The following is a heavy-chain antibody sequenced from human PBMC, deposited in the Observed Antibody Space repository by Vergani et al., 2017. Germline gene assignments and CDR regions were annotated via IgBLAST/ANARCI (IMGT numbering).Heavy chain of an antibody. J-gene: IGHJ4*02. Sequence: VQLVESGGGVVQPGRSLRLSCAASGFTFDDYGMSWVRQAPGKGLEWVSGINWNGGSTGYADSVKGRFTISRDNAKNSLYLQMNSLRAEDTALYYCARERYAYYDFWSGYYTQYYFDYWGQGTLVTVSS. CDR1: GFTFDDYG. CDR2: INWNGGST. CDR3: ARERYAYYDFWSGYYTQYYFDY. D-gene: IGHD3-3*01. V-gene: IGHV3-20*04.